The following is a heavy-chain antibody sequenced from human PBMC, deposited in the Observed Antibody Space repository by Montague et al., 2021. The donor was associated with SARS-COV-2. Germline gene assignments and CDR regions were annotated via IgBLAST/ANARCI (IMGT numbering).Heavy chain of an antibody. CDR1: GGSISSSTYY. CDR2: IYYSGST. Sequence: SETLSLTCTVSGGSISSSTYYWGWIRQPPGKGLEWIGSIYYSGSTYYNPSLKSRVTISVDTSKNQFSLKLSSVTAADTAVYYCARHGWGWLRLLRPFDYWGPGTLVTVSS. V-gene: IGHV4-39*01. CDR3: ARHGWGWLRLLRPFDY. D-gene: IGHD5-12*01. J-gene: IGHJ4*02.